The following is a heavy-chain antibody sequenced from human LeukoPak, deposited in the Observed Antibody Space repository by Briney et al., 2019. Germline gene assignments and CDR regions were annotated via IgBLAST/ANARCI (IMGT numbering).Heavy chain of an antibody. Sequence: GGTLRLSCAASGFTFSGYAMSWVRQAPGKGLEWVSSISGSGGSTYYADYVKGRFTLFRDKTKNTLHLQMNRLRAEDAVVYYWAESKRWLADFDYWGQGTLVTVSS. CDR2: ISGSGGST. J-gene: IGHJ4*02. CDR1: GFTFSGYA. CDR3: AESKRWLADFDY. V-gene: IGHV3-23*01. D-gene: IGHD5-24*01.